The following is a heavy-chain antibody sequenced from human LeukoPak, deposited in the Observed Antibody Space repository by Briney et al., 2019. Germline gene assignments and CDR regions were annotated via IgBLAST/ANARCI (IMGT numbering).Heavy chain of an antibody. J-gene: IGHJ4*02. V-gene: IGHV3-13*01. D-gene: IGHD3-22*01. Sequence: KAGGPLRLSCAASGFTFSSYDMHWVRQATGKGLEWVSAIGTAGDTYYPGSVKGRFTISRENAKNSLYLQMNSLRAGDTAVYYCARGPPNYDSSGYYFLDYWGQGTLVTVSS. CDR3: ARGPPNYDSSGYYFLDY. CDR2: IGTAGDT. CDR1: GFTFSSYD.